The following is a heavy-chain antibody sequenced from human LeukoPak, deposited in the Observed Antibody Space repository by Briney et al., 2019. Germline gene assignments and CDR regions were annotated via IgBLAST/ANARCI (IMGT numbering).Heavy chain of an antibody. Sequence: GGSLRLSCAASGFTFSDYYMSWIRQAPGKELEWVSYISSSGSTIYYADSVNGRFTISRDKAKKSLYLQMNSLRAEDAAVYFCAKAPVTSCRGAYCYPFDSWGQGTLVTVSS. CDR2: ISSSGSTI. CDR3: AKAPVTSCRGAYCYPFDS. V-gene: IGHV3-11*01. D-gene: IGHD2-21*01. CDR1: GFTFSDYY. J-gene: IGHJ4*02.